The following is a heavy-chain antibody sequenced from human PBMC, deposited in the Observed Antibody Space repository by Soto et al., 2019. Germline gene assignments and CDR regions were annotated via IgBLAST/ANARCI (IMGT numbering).Heavy chain of an antibody. CDR2: IIPIFGTA. Sequence: ASVKVSCKASGGTFSSYAISWVRQAPGQGLEWMGGIIPIFGTANYAQKFQGRVTITADESTSTAYMELSSLRSEDTAVYYCARGYSSSSPRGVLDYYYYGMDVWGQGTTVTVSS. V-gene: IGHV1-69*13. D-gene: IGHD6-13*01. J-gene: IGHJ6*02. CDR1: GGTFSSYA. CDR3: ARGYSSSSPRGVLDYYYYGMDV.